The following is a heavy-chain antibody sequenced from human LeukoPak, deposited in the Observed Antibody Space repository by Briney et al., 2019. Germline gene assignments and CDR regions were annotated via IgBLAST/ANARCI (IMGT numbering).Heavy chain of an antibody. CDR3: ARAMIDDAFDI. CDR1: GGSISSYY. J-gene: IGHJ3*02. V-gene: IGHV4-59*01. D-gene: IGHD3-22*01. CDR2: IYYSGST. Sequence: PSETLSLTCTVSGGSISSYYWSWIRQPPGKGLEWIGYIYYSGSTNYNPSLKSRVTISVDTSKNQFSLKLSSVTAADTAVYYRARAMIDDAFDIWGQGTMVTVSS.